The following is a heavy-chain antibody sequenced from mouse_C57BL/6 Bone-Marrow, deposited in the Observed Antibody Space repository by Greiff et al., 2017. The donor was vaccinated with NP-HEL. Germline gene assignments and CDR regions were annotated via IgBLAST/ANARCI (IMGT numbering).Heavy chain of an antibody. J-gene: IGHJ2*01. V-gene: IGHV5-4*01. CDR2: ISDGGSYT. CDR3: ARDRPSFPYYFDY. Sequence: EVMLVESGGGLVKPGGSLKLSCAASGFTFSSYAMSWVRQTPEKRLEWVSTISDGGSYTYYPDNVKGRFTISRDNAKNNLYLQMSHLKSEDTAMYYCARDRPSFPYYFDYWGQGTTLTVSS. CDR1: GFTFSSYA.